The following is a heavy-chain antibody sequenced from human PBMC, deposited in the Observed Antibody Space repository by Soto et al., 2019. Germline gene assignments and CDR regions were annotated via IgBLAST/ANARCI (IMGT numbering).Heavy chain of an antibody. D-gene: IGHD1-26*01. J-gene: IGHJ4*02. CDR3: AKEFIEGATTYSFGY. V-gene: IGHV3-9*01. CDR1: GFTFDDYA. CDR2: ISWNGGII. Sequence: EVQLVESGGGLVQPGRSLRLSCAASGFTFDDYAMHWVRQAPGKGLEWVSGISWNGGIIGYADSVKGRFSISRDNAKNSLYLQMNSLRAEDTALYYCAKEFIEGATTYSFGYWGQGTLVTVAS.